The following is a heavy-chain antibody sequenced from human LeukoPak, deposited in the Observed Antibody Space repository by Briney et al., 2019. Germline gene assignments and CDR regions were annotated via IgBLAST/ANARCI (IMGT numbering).Heavy chain of an antibody. CDR1: GFTFSSYA. CDR3: ARNLDHGYGDYYFDY. CDR2: TSYDGSNK. D-gene: IGHD4-17*01. Sequence: PGRSLRLSCAASGFTFSSYAMHWVRQAPGKGLEWVAVTSYDGSNKYYADSVKGRFTISRDNSKNTLYLQMNSLRAEDTAVYYCARNLDHGYGDYYFDYWGQGTLVTVSS. V-gene: IGHV3-30*14. J-gene: IGHJ4*02.